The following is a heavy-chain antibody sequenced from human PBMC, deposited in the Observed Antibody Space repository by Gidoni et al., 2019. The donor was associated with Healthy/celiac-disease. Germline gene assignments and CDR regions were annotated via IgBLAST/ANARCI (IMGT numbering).Heavy chain of an antibody. D-gene: IGHD6-6*01. CDR2: IIPIFGTA. CDR1: GGTFSSYA. CDR3: ARPSPYSSSSVGFDY. Sequence: QVQLVQSGAEVKKPGSSVKVSCQASGGTFSSYAISWVRQAPGQGLEWMGGIIPIFGTANYAQKFQGRVTITADESTSTAYMELSSLRSEDTAVYYYARPSPYSSSSVGFDYWGQGTLVTVSS. J-gene: IGHJ4*02. V-gene: IGHV1-69*01.